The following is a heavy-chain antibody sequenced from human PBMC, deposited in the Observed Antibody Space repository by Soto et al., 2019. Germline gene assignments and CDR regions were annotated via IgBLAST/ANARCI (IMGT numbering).Heavy chain of an antibody. CDR2: IIPIFGTA. CDR1: GGTFSSYA. D-gene: IGHD3-16*01. J-gene: IGHJ5*02. Sequence: SVKVSCKASGGTFSSYAISWVRQAPGQGLEWMGGIIPIFGTANYAQKFQGRVTITADKSTSTAYMELSSLRSEDTAVYYCARLEERLAAPSWFDPWGQGTLVTVS. CDR3: ARLEERLAAPSWFDP. V-gene: IGHV1-69*06.